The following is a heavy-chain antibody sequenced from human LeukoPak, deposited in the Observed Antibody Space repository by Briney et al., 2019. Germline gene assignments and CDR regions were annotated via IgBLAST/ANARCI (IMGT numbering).Heavy chain of an antibody. D-gene: IGHD3-22*01. V-gene: IGHV1-69*04. Sequence: ASVKVSCKASGGTFSSYAISWVRQAPGQGLEWMGRIIPILGIANYAQKFQGRVTITADKSTSTAYMELSSLRSEDTAVYYCARGSDYDSSGYYYLGYWGRGTLVTVSS. CDR3: ARGSDYDSSGYYYLGY. CDR2: IIPILGIA. CDR1: GGTFSSYA. J-gene: IGHJ4*02.